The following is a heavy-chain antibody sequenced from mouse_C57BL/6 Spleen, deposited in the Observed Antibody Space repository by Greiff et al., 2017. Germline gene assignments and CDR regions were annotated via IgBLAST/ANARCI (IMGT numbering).Heavy chain of an antibody. V-gene: IGHV1-80*01. CDR2: IYPGDGDT. D-gene: IGHD2-4*01. J-gene: IGHJ2*01. CDR1: GYAFSSYW. CDR3: ARRLDYDYFDY. Sequence: VQLQQSGAELVKPGASVKISCKASGYAFSSYWMNWVKQRPGKGLEWIGQIYPGDGDTNYKGKFKGKATLTADKSSSTAYMQLSSLTSEDSAVYFCARRLDYDYFDYWGQGTTLTVSS.